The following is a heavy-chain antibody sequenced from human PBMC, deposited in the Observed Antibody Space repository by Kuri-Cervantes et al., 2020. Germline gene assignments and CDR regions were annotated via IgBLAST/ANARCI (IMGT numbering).Heavy chain of an antibody. V-gene: IGHV5-51*01. Sequence: GGSLRLPCKGSGYRFTSYWNGWVRHMPGKGLEWMGILYPGDSETRYSPSFQGQVTISADKSISTAYLQWSSLKASDSAMYYCARGRAVAGRGGLDYWGQGTLVTVSS. CDR2: LYPGDSET. CDR3: ARGRAVAGRGGLDY. CDR1: GYRFTSYW. J-gene: IGHJ4*02. D-gene: IGHD6-19*01.